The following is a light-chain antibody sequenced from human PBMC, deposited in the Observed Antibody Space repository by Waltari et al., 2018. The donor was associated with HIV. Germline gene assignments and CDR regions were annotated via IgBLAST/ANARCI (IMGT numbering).Light chain of an antibody. V-gene: IGKV1-12*01. CDR3: QQANNFPHS. CDR2: EAA. J-gene: IGKJ2*03. Sequence: DTQMTQSPSSVSASVGASVTITCRASQSIGTSVAWYQQKPDRTPKLRIFEAARLQTGVPSRFSGSGSGTDFTLTITSLQPEDLATYYCQQANNFPHSFGQRA. CDR1: QSIGTS.